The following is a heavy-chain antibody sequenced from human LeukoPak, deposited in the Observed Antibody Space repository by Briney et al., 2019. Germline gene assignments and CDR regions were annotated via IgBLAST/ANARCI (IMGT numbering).Heavy chain of an antibody. V-gene: IGHV4-4*07. D-gene: IGHD6-13*01. Sequence: SETLSLTCTVSGGSISSYYWSWIRQPAGKGLEWIGRIYTSGSTNYNPSLKSRVTMSVDTSKNQFSLKLSSVTAADTAVYYCARDSGSSSWTDAFDIWGQGTMVTVSS. J-gene: IGHJ3*02. CDR2: IYTSGST. CDR3: ARDSGSSSWTDAFDI. CDR1: GGSISSYY.